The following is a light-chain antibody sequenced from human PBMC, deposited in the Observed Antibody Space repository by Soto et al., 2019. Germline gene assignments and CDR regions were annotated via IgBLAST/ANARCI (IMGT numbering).Light chain of an antibody. CDR3: QQYYTTPLT. CDR1: QSVSSN. CDR2: DAS. Sequence: EIVMTQSPATLSVSPGERATLSCRASQSVSSNLAWHQQKPGQAPRILMYDASNRATGIPARFSGSGSGTVFTLTISSLQAEDVAVYYCQQYYTTPLTFGGGTKVDI. J-gene: IGKJ4*01. V-gene: IGKV3D-15*01.